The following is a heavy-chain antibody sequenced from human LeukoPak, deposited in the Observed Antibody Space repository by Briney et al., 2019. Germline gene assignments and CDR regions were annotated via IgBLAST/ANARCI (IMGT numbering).Heavy chain of an antibody. V-gene: IGHV3-30-3*01. Sequence: PGGSLRLSCAASGFTFSSYAMHWVRQAPGKGLEWVAVISKDGSDKYYPGSVRGRFTISRDNSKNTIYLQMDSLRAEDTAIYYCARGPLIAAAGTWWGQGTLVTVSS. D-gene: IGHD6-13*01. J-gene: IGHJ4*02. CDR3: ARGPLIAAAGTW. CDR2: ISKDGSDK. CDR1: GFTFSSYA.